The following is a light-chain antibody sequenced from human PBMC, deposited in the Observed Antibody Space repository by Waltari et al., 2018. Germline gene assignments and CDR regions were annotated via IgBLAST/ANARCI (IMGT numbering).Light chain of an antibody. J-gene: IGKJ1*01. V-gene: IGKV3-15*01. CDR1: QNVNSN. CDR2: GAS. CDR3: QQHNGRAPWT. Sequence: EIIMTQSPATLSLSPGEGATLSCSASQNVNSNLSCCHQQPAHPTTLLINGASISGTGIPARFSGSGSGAKVTLTINSLQSDDSAGYFCQQHNGRAPWTFGQGTKVELK.